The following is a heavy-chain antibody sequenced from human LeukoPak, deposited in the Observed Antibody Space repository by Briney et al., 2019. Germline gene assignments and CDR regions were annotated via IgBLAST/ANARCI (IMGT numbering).Heavy chain of an antibody. CDR3: AIEQNSSAGS. CDR1: GLTFTNYW. CDR2: IKEDGSEK. J-gene: IGHJ5*02. V-gene: IGHV3-7*01. Sequence: PGGSLRLSCAASGLTFTNYWMSWVRQAPGKGLEWVANIKEDGSEKYYVDSVKGRFTISRDNAKNSLYLQMNSLRAEDTAVYYCAIEQNSSAGSWGQGTLVTVSA. D-gene: IGHD6-6*01.